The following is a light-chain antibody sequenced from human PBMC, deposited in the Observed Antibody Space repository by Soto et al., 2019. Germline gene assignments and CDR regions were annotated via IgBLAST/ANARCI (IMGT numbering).Light chain of an antibody. J-gene: IGKJ1*01. Sequence: DIVMTQSPDSLAVSLGERATINCKSSQSVLYSPNNKNYLAWYQQKPGQPPKLLIYWASTRESGVPDRFSGSGSGTDFTLTISCLQAEDVSFYYCQQYHSAPRSFVQGTKVEIK. CDR1: QSVLYSPNNKNY. V-gene: IGKV4-1*01. CDR2: WAS. CDR3: QQYHSAPRS.